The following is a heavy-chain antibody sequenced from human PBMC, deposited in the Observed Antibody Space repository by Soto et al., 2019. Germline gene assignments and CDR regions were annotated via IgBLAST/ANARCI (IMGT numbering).Heavy chain of an antibody. CDR1: GGSMSGYY. CDR2: IYTSGST. J-gene: IGHJ4*01. CDR3: ARDGGSYPYYIDY. Sequence: PSETLSLTCTVSGGSMSGYYWSWIRQPAGKGLEWIGRIYTSGSTNYNPSLRSRVTMSVDTSKNQFSLRLSSVTAADTAVYYCARDGGSYPYYIDYWGRGTLVTVSS. V-gene: IGHV4-4*07. D-gene: IGHD1-26*01.